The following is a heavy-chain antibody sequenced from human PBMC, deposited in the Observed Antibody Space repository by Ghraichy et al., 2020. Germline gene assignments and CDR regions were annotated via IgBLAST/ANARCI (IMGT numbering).Heavy chain of an antibody. D-gene: IGHD6-6*01. CDR1: GFTFSSYA. V-gene: IGHV3-23*01. CDR3: AKDWTPLGAARPRLSYYYYYMDV. CDR2: ISGSGGST. Sequence: GGSLRLSCAASGFTFSSYAMSWVRQAPGKGLEWVSAISGSGGSTYYADSVKGRFTISRDNSKNTLYLQMNSLRAEDTAVYYCAKDWTPLGAARPRLSYYYYYMDVWGKGTTVTVSS. J-gene: IGHJ6*03.